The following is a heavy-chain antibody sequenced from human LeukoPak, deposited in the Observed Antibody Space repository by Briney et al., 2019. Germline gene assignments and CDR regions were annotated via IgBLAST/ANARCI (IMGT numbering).Heavy chain of an antibody. CDR2: ISSSSYI. J-gene: IGHJ4*02. CDR1: GFIFSSYN. Sequence: GGSLRLSCAASGFIFSSYNLNWVRQAPGKGLEWVSSISSSSYIYYADSVKGRFTISRDNAKKSLYLQMNSLRAEDTAVYYCAREHNWSLDYWGQGTLVTVSS. CDR3: AREHNWSLDY. V-gene: IGHV3-21*01. D-gene: IGHD1-20*01.